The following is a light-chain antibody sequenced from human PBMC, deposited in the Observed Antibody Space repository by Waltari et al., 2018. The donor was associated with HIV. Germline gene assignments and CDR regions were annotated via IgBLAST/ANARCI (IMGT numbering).Light chain of an antibody. CDR3: GTWDSSLSAVV. CDR2: DTN. Sequence: QSVFTQPPSVSAAPGQKVTISCSGSSSNIGNNYVSWYQQIPGTAPRLVIYDTNDRPSGIPDRISGSKSGTSATLGITGPQTGDEADYYCGTWDSSLSAVVFGGGTKLTVL. CDR1: SSNIGNNY. J-gene: IGLJ2*01. V-gene: IGLV1-51*01.